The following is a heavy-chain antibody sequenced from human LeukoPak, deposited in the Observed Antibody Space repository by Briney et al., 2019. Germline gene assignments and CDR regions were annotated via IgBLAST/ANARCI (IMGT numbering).Heavy chain of an antibody. CDR2: FDAEDGET. J-gene: IGHJ6*02. D-gene: IGHD6-13*01. CDR3: ATRGIAAAGRVGSDYYGMDV. Sequence: ASVKVSCKVSRYTLTELSMHWVRQAPGKEREGMGGFDAEDGETIYAQEYQGRVTMTEDTSTDTAYMELSSLRSEDPAVYYCATRGIAAAGRVGSDYYGMDVWGQGTTVTVSS. CDR1: RYTLTELS. V-gene: IGHV1-24*01.